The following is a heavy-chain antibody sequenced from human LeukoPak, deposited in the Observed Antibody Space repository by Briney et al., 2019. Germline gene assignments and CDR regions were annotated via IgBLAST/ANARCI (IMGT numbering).Heavy chain of an antibody. J-gene: IGHJ4*02. Sequence: SETLSLTCTVSGGSISSYYWSWIRRPAGKGLEWIGRIYTSGSTNYNPSLKSRVTISVDKSKNQFSLKLSSVTAADTAVYYCAREQIAAAGIVDYWGQGTLVTVSS. D-gene: IGHD6-13*01. CDR3: AREQIAAAGIVDY. V-gene: IGHV4-4*07. CDR1: GGSISSYY. CDR2: IYTSGST.